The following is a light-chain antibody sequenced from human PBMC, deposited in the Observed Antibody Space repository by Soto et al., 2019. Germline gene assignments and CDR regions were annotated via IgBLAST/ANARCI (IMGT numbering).Light chain of an antibody. J-gene: IGLJ1*01. CDR1: SSDVGGYNF. CDR3: SSYAGSDMGV. Sequence: QSVLTQPPSASGSPGRSVTISCTGTSSDVGGYNFVSWYQQHPGKAPKLIIYEVSKRPSGVPDRFSGSKSGNTASLTVSGLQADDEADYYCSSYAGSDMGVFGTGTKVTVL. CDR2: EVS. V-gene: IGLV2-8*01.